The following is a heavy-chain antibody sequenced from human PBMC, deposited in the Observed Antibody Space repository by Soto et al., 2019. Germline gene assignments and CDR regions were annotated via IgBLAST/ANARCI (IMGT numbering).Heavy chain of an antibody. CDR1: GFTFSRHA. Sequence: PGGSLRLSCAASGFTFSRHAMTWVRQAPGKGLEWVSGLSDSGGSIYYADSVKGRFTTSRDNSMNTLYLQMNTLRAEDTAIYYCAKVSSSWYAGFFDLWGQGTLVTVSS. D-gene: IGHD6-13*01. J-gene: IGHJ4*02. V-gene: IGHV3-23*01. CDR3: AKVSSSWYAGFFDL. CDR2: LSDSGGSI.